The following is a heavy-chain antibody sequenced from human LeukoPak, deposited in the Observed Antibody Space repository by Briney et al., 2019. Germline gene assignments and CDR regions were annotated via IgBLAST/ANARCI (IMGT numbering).Heavy chain of an antibody. D-gene: IGHD3-22*01. CDR3: AKDTGYYDSSGSYDY. CDR1: GFTFSSYG. Sequence: GGSLRLSCAASGFTFSSYGMHWVRQAPGKGLEWVAFIRYDGSNKYYADSVKGRFTISRDNSKNTLYLQMNSLRAEDTAVYYCAKDTGYYDSSGSYDYWGQGTLVTVSS. V-gene: IGHV3-30*02. CDR2: IRYDGSNK. J-gene: IGHJ4*02.